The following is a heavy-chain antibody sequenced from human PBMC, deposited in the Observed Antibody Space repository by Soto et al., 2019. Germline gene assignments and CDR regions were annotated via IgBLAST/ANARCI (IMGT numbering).Heavy chain of an antibody. CDR1: GGTFSSYA. D-gene: IGHD5-12*01. CDR2: IIPIFGTA. J-gene: IGHJ4*02. CDR3: ARDFYSGYGMYYFDY. Sequence: QVQLVQSGAEVKKPGSSVKVSCKASGGTFSSYAISWVRQAPGQGLEWMGGIIPIFGTANYAQKFQGRVTITADESTSTASMELSSLRSEDTAVYYCARDFYSGYGMYYFDYWGQGTLVTVSS. V-gene: IGHV1-69*01.